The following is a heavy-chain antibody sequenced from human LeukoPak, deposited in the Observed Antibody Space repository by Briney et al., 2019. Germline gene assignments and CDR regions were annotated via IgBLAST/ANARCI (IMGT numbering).Heavy chain of an antibody. V-gene: IGHV4-61*01. CDR3: ARVEKRTYPIYYYYYGMDV. CDR2: IYYSGST. Sequence: PSETLSLTCTVSGGSVSSGSYYWSWIRQPPGKGLEWIGYIYYSGSTNYNPSLKSRVTISVDTSKNQFSLKLSSVTAADTAVYYCARVEKRTYPIYYYYYGMDVWGQGTTVTVSS. D-gene: IGHD5-24*01. J-gene: IGHJ6*02. CDR1: GGSVSSGSYY.